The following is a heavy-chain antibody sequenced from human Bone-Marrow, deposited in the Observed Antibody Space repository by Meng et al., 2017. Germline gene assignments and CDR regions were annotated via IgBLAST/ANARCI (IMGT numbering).Heavy chain of an antibody. CDR3: AIKYSSSFYYYYGMDV. D-gene: IGHD6-6*01. V-gene: IGHV3-21*01. CDR1: GFTFSSYS. J-gene: IGHJ6*02. CDR2: ISSSSSYI. Sequence: GGSLRLSCAASGFTFSSYSMNWVRQAPGQGLEWVSSISSSSSYIYYADSVKGRFTISRDNAKNSLYLQMNSLRAEDTAVYYCAIKYSSSFYYYYGMDVWGQGTTVTVSS.